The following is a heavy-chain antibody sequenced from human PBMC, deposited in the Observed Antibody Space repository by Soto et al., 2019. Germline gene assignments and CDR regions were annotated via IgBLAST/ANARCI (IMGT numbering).Heavy chain of an antibody. Sequence: SXTQSLTCTVSGGSILSGGYYWSWIRQHPGKGLEWIGYIYYSGSTYYNPSLKSRVTISVDTSKNQFSLKLSSVTAADTAVYYCARWQEYSYGYGVPYYFDYWGQGTLVTVSS. CDR3: ARWQEYSYGYGVPYYFDY. CDR1: GGSILSGGYY. D-gene: IGHD5-18*01. CDR2: IYYSGST. J-gene: IGHJ4*02. V-gene: IGHV4-31*03.